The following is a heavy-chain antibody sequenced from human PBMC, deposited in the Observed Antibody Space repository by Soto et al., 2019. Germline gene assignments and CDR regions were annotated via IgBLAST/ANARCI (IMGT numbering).Heavy chain of an antibody. CDR2: IIPIFGTT. J-gene: IGHJ5*02. V-gene: IGHV1-69*06. D-gene: IGHD3-22*01. CDR3: ARDRTDSGYYTNWLDP. Sequence: SVKVSCKASGGTFGSDAITWVRQAPGQGLEWVGRIIPIFGTTNYAQNLQGRVTISADKSTLTSYMEPHSLTSDDTALYYCARDRTDSGYYTNWLDPWGQGTQVTVPQ. CDR1: GGTFGSDA.